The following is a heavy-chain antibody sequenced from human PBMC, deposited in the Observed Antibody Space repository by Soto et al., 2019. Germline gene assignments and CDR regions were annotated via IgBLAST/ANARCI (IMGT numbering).Heavy chain of an antibody. J-gene: IGHJ4*02. V-gene: IGHV3-23*01. CDR1: GFTFSSYA. Sequence: EVQLLESGGGLVQPGGSLRLSCAASGFTFSSYAMSWVRQAPGKGLEWVSAISGSGGSTYYADSVKGRFTISRDNSKNTLYLQMNSLRAEDTAVYYCAKDLLLWFGELSGFDYWGQGTLVTVSS. CDR2: ISGSGGST. D-gene: IGHD3-10*01. CDR3: AKDLLLWFGELSGFDY.